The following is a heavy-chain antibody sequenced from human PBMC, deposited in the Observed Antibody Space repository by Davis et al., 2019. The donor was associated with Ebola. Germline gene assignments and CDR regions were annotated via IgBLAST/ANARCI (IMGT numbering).Heavy chain of an antibody. CDR2: IYYSGST. J-gene: IGHJ5*02. CDR1: AGSISSSSYY. D-gene: IGHD6-13*01. V-gene: IGHV4-39*01. Sequence: MPSETLSLTCTVSAGSISSSSYYWGWIRQPPGKGLEWIGSIYYSGSTYYNPSLKSRVTISVDTSKNQFSLKPSSVTAADTAVYYCASRQAAPDRGPWFDPWGQGTLVTVSS. CDR3: ASRQAAPDRGPWFDP.